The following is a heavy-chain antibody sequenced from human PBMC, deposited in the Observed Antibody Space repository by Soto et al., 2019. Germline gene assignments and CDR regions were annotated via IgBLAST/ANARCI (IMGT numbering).Heavy chain of an antibody. CDR1: GYTFTTYS. CDR3: ASVADIVLIPALDY. Sequence: QVQLVQSGAEVKRPGASVNVSCKASGYTFTTYSLSWVRQAPGQGLEWMGWISPFNGDATYAQKFQDRVTLTTDTSTSTAYMELRRLRDDDTAVYYCASVADIVLIPALDYWGRGSLVIVSS. D-gene: IGHD2-8*02. V-gene: IGHV1-18*04. J-gene: IGHJ4*02. CDR2: ISPFNGDA.